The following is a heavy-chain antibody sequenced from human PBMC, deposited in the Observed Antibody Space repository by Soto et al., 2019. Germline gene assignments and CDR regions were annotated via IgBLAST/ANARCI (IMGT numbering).Heavy chain of an antibody. CDR3: AREIRVSDGAFDI. J-gene: IGHJ3*02. CDR2: MNPNSGNT. D-gene: IGHD3-10*01. CDR1: GYTFTSYD. Sequence: VASVKVSCKASGYTFTSYDINWVRQATGQGLEWMGWMNPNSGNTGYAQKFQGRVTMTRNTSISTAYMELSSLRSEDTAVYYCAREIRVSDGAFDIWGQGTMVTVSS. V-gene: IGHV1-8*01.